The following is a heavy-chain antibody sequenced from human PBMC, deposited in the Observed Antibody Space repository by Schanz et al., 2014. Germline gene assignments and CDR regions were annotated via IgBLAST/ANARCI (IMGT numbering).Heavy chain of an antibody. CDR3: ARVYEGDLSPPRHDAFDV. D-gene: IGHD2-21*02. CDR1: GFPFNEYG. CDR2: ISWNSGSI. J-gene: IGHJ3*01. V-gene: IGHV3-9*01. Sequence: EVQLVESGGGLVQPGRSLRLSCAASGFPFNEYGMLWVRQAPGKGLEWVSSISWNSGSIDYADSVKGRFTISRDNGKKSLYLQINSVRAEATAVYFCARVYEGDLSPPRHDAFDVWGQGTVVTVSS.